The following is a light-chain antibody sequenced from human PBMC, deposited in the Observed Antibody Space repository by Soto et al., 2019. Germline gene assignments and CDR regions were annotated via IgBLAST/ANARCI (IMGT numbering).Light chain of an antibody. CDR2: SNN. Sequence: QSVLTQPPSASGTPGQRVTISCSGSSSNIGSNYVYWYQQLPGTAPKLLIYSNNQRPSGVPDRFSGSKSGTSASLAISGLQSEDEADYYCAAWDASLNGPVFGGGTKLTVL. J-gene: IGLJ3*02. V-gene: IGLV1-44*01. CDR3: AAWDASLNGPV. CDR1: SSNIGSNY.